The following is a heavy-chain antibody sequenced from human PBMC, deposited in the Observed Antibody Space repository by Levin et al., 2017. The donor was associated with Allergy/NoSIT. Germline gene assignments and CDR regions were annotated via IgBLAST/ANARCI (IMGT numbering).Heavy chain of an antibody. D-gene: IGHD2-15*01. Sequence: ESLKISCTVSGGSVSSGSYYWSWIRQPPGKGLEWIGYIYYSGSTNYNPSLKSRVTISVDTSKNQFSLKLSSVTAADTAVYYCARDWGSTYGFDPWGQGTLVTVSS. V-gene: IGHV4-61*01. CDR1: GGSVSSGSYY. CDR2: IYYSGST. CDR3: ARDWGSTYGFDP. J-gene: IGHJ5*02.